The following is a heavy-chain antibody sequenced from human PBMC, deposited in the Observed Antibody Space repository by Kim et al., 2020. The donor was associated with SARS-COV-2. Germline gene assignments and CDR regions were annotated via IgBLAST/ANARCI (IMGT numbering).Heavy chain of an antibody. D-gene: IGHD1-26*01. CDR3: ARQLVGITEFDYYSDL. J-gene: IGHJ2*01. V-gene: IGHV5-51*01. Sequence: GESLKISCRSSGYTFAYYWIGWVRQRPGEGLEWMGIIYPGDSDTRYSPSFQGQVTISADKSINSVYLHWNNLKASETATYFCARQLVGITEFDYYSDLWG. CDR1: GYTFAYYW. CDR2: IYPGDSDT.